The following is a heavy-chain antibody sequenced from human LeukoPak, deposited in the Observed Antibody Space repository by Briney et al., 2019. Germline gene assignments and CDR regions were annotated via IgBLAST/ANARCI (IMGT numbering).Heavy chain of an antibody. D-gene: IGHD5-18*01. CDR1: GGSISSHY. V-gene: IGHV4-59*11. CDR3: ARAGGDTTMASDLDY. CDR2: FCYSGST. J-gene: IGHJ4*02. Sequence: SETLSLTCTVSGGSISSHYWSWIRQPPGKGLEWIGYFCYSGSTNYNPSLKSRVTISVDTSKNQFSLKLSSVTAADTAVYYCARAGGDTTMASDLDYWGQGALVTVSS.